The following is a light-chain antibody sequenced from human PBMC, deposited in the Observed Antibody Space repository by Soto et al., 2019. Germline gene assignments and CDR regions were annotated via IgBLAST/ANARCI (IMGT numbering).Light chain of an antibody. J-gene: IGLJ2*01. CDR2: LNSDGSH. CDR3: QTWGTVV. Sequence: QPVLTQSPSASASLGASVKLPCTLSRGHSSYAIAWHQQQPEKGPRYLMKLNSDGSHSKGDGIPDRFSGSSSGAERYLTISSLQSEDEADYYCQTWGTVVFGGGTKLTVL. CDR1: RGHSSYA. V-gene: IGLV4-69*01.